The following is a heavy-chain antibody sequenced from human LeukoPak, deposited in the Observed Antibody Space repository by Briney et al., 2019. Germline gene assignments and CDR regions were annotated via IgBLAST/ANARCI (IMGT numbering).Heavy chain of an antibody. CDR1: GFTFSSYE. Sequence: GGSLRLSCAASGFTFSSYEMNWVRRAPGKGVEWGSYIGSSGSTIYYADSVKRRFTISRDNAKTSLYLQMNSLRAEDTAVYYCARDSLSTDWLPLYGMDVWGQGTTVTVSS. J-gene: IGHJ6*02. CDR2: IGSSGSTI. V-gene: IGHV3-48*03. D-gene: IGHD3-9*01. CDR3: ARDSLSTDWLPLYGMDV.